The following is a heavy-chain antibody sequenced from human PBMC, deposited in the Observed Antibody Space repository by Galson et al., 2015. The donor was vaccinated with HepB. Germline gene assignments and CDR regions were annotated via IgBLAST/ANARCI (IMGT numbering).Heavy chain of an antibody. CDR2: INPNSGGT. V-gene: IGHV1-2*04. D-gene: IGHD2-2*01. CDR1: GYTFTGYY. J-gene: IGHJ4*02. CDR3: ASSDCSSTSCSFDY. Sequence: SVKVSCKASGYTFTGYYMHWVRQAPGQGLEWMGWINPNSGGTNYAQKFQGWVTMTRDTSISTAYMELSRLRSDDTAVYYCASSDCSSTSCSFDYWGQGTLVTVSS.